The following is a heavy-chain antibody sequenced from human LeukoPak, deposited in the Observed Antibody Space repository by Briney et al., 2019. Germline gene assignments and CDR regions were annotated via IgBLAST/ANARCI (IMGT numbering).Heavy chain of an antibody. J-gene: IGHJ4*02. Sequence: PSETLSLTCAVSGGSISSSNWWSWVRQPPGKGLEWIGEIYHSGATTYNPSLKSRVTISVDRSKTQFSLKLNSVTAADTAVYYCGRNGYYSIDYWGQGTLVTVSS. V-gene: IGHV4-4*02. D-gene: IGHD3-22*01. CDR1: GGSISSSNW. CDR2: IYHSGAT. CDR3: GRNGYYSIDY.